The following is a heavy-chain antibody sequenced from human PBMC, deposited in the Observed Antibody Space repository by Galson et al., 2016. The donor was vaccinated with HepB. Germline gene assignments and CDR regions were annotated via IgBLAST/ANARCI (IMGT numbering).Heavy chain of an antibody. CDR1: GFTFSGYA. CDR3: ARSQTEVGNYFDF. Sequence: SLRLSCAVSGFTFSGYAMHWVRQAPGKGLEWVTVVSFDGSNKNYAGSVKGRFTVSRDNSRNTLYLQMTNLRADDTAVYYCARSQTEVGNYFDFWGQGTLVTVSS. CDR2: VSFDGSNK. D-gene: IGHD7-27*01. V-gene: IGHV3-30-3*01. J-gene: IGHJ4*02.